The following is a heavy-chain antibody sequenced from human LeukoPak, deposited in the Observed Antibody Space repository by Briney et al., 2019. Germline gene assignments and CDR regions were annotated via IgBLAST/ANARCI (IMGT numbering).Heavy chain of an antibody. D-gene: IGHD5-24*01. V-gene: IGHV3-64*01. CDR2: ISSNGGST. Sequence: PGGSLRLSCAASGFTFSSYAMHWVRQAPGKGLEYASAISSNGGSTYYANSVKGRFTISRDNSKNTLYLQMGSLRAEDMAVYYCARAGRDGMRYYFDYWGQGTLVTVSS. CDR1: GFTFSSYA. CDR3: ARAGRDGMRYYFDY. J-gene: IGHJ4*02.